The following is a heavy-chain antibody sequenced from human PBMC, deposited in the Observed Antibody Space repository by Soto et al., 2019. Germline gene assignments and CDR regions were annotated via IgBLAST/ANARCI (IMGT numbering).Heavy chain of an antibody. CDR2: IIPIFGTA. V-gene: IGHV1-69*01. CDR3: ARVGGSYFRYWYFDL. CDR1: GGTFSSYA. J-gene: IGHJ2*01. D-gene: IGHD1-26*01. Sequence: QVQLVQSGAEVKKPGSSVKVSCKASGGTFSSYAISWVRQAPGQGLEWMGGIIPIFGTANYAQKFQGRVTITADESTSTAYMERSSLRSEDTAVYYCARVGGSYFRYWYFDLWGRGTLVTVSS.